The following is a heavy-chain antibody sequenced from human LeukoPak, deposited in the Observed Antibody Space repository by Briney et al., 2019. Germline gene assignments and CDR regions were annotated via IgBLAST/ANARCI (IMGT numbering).Heavy chain of an antibody. J-gene: IGHJ4*02. CDR2: VNRWGST. CDR3: ASDSQSSVYYF. Sequence: PSETLSLTCAVYGGSFSLYHWSWIRQSPGKGLEWIGEVNRWGSTNYNPSLKSRVTISVDTSKNQFSLNPRSLTAADTAVYYCASDSQSSVYYFWGQGALVTVSS. D-gene: IGHD6-25*01. V-gene: IGHV4-34*01. CDR1: GGSFSLYH.